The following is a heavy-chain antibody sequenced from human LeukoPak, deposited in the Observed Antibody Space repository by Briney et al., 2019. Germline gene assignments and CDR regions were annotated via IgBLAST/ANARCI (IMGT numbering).Heavy chain of an antibody. CDR3: ARNSGGYSGYDTNWFDP. J-gene: IGHJ5*02. CDR2: IYPGDSDT. D-gene: IGHD5-12*01. Sequence: GESLKFSCKGSGYSFTSYWIGWVRQMPGKGVEWMGIIYPGDSDTRYSPSFEGQVTISADKSISTAYLQWSSLKASDTAMYYCARNSGGYSGYDTNWFDPWGQGTLVTVSS. CDR1: GYSFTSYW. V-gene: IGHV5-51*01.